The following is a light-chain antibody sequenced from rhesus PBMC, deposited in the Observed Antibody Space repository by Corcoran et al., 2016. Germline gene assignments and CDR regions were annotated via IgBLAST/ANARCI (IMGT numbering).Light chain of an antibody. Sequence: DIQMTQSPSALSASVGDRVTISCRASQNIYSNLAWYQQKPGKAPKLLIYAASSLQTGIPSRFSGSGSGTDFTLTISSLQPEDSLAYYCQHYYDNPYSFGQGTKVEIK. CDR2: AAS. CDR1: QNIYSN. J-gene: IGKJ2*01. CDR3: QHYYDNPYS. V-gene: IGKV1-25*02.